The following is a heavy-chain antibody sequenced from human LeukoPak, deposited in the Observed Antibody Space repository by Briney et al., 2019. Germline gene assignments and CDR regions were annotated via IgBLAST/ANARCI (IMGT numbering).Heavy chain of an antibody. Sequence: TVKVSCKASVYTFTGYYMHWVRQASGQGLEWRGGINPNSGATNYAQKFQGRDTMTSDTSISTADRELRRLRSDDTAVYYCARVQYSSSAALDYWGRGTLVTVSS. V-gene: IGHV1-2*02. CDR2: INPNSGAT. D-gene: IGHD6-6*01. J-gene: IGHJ4*02. CDR1: VYTFTGYY. CDR3: ARVQYSSSAALDY.